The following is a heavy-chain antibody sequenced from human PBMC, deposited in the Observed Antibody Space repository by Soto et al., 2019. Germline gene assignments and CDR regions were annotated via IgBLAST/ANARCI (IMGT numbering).Heavy chain of an antibody. V-gene: IGHV4-4*02. Sequence: QVQLQESGPGLVKPSGTLSLTCAVSGASISSSNWWSWVRQPPGKGLEWIGEIYHSGSTNYNPSLKSRVTISVDRSRNQFSLKLSSVTAADTAVYYCVSSRNLWLYSYDHWGQGTLVTVSS. CDR2: IYHSGST. CDR1: GASISSSNW. CDR3: VSSRNLWLYSYDH. D-gene: IGHD5-18*01. J-gene: IGHJ4*02.